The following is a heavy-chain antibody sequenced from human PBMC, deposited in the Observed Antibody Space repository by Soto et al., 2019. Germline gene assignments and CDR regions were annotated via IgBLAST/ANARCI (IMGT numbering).Heavy chain of an antibody. CDR2: INAGNGNT. J-gene: IGHJ1*01. V-gene: IGHV1-3*01. Sequence: ASVKVSCKASGFSFIDYSILWVRQAPGQSLEWLGWINAGNGNTKYSHKFQDRVTITSDTSATTTYMELRSLRSEDAAVFYCARSAKKTWLPDFWGQGTLVTVSS. CDR3: ARSAKKTWLPDF. D-gene: IGHD5-12*01. CDR1: GFSFIDYS.